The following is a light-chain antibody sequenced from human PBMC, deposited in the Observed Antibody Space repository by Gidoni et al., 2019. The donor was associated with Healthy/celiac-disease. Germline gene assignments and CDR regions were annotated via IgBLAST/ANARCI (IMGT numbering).Light chain of an antibody. CDR1: QSVSSSY. J-gene: IGKJ2*03. CDR3: QQYGSSPPYS. CDR2: GAS. V-gene: IGKV3-20*01. Sequence: DIVLTQSPRTLSLSPGESATLSCRASQSVSSSYLAWYQQKPGQAPRLLIYGASSRATGIPDRFSGSGSGTDFTLTISRLEPEDVAVYYCQQYGSSPPYSFGQGTKLEIK.